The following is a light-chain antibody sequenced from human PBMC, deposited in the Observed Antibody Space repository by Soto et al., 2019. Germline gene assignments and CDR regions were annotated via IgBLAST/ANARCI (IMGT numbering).Light chain of an antibody. CDR3: QQLNSYPLT. CDR1: QGISSY. J-gene: IGKJ4*01. Sequence: DIQLTQSPSFLSASVGDRVTITCRASQGISSYLAWYQQKPGKAPKILIYAASTLQSGVPSRFSGIGSGTEFTLTISSLQPEDFATYYCQQLNSYPLTFGGGTKVEIK. CDR2: AAS. V-gene: IGKV1-9*01.